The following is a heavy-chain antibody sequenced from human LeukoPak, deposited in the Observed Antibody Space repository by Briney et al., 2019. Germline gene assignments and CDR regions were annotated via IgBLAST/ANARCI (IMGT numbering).Heavy chain of an antibody. Sequence: ASVKVSCKASGYTFTGYYMHWVRQAPGQGLEWMGWINPNSGGTNYAQKFQGRITMTTDTSTSTAYMDLGSLRSDDTAVYYCVRYSDSSGIPDYWGQGTLVIVSS. D-gene: IGHD3-22*01. CDR1: GYTFTGYY. CDR3: VRYSDSSGIPDY. CDR2: INPNSGGT. V-gene: IGHV1-2*02. J-gene: IGHJ4*02.